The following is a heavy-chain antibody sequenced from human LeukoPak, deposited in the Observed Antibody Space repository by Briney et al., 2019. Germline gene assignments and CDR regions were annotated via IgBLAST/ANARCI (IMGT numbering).Heavy chain of an antibody. CDR3: AXXXYDSSGYYLFDY. CDR2: IYPGDSDT. D-gene: IGHD3-22*01. J-gene: IGHJ4*02. Sequence: GESLKISCKGSGYSFTSYWIGWVRQMPGKGLEWMGIIYPGDSDTRYSPSFQGQVTISADKSISTAYLQWSSLKASDTAMYYCAXXXYDSSGYYLFDYWGQGTLVTVSS. V-gene: IGHV5-51*01. CDR1: GYSFTSYW.